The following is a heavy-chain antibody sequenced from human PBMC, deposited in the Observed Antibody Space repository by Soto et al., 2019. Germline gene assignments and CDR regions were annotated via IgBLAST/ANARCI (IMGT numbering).Heavy chain of an antibody. CDR2: ISSSSSYI. V-gene: IGHV3-21*01. Sequence: PGGSLRLSCAASGFTFSSYSMNWVRQAPGKGLEWVSSISSSSSYIYYADSVKGRFTISSDNAKNSLYLQMNSLRSEDTAVYYCARDFVVGGPTINYYYGIDVWGQGTTVTVSS. J-gene: IGHJ6*02. CDR3: ARDFVVGGPTINYYYGIDV. D-gene: IGHD1-26*01. CDR1: GFTFSSYS.